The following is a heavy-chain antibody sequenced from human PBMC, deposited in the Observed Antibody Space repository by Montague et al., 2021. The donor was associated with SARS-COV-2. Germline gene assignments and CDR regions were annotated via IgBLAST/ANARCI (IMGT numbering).Heavy chain of an antibody. J-gene: IGHJ6*02. V-gene: IGHV4-59*01. CDR3: ARHASYDYSKDLYYYYYYGMDV. D-gene: IGHD4-11*01. Sequence: SETQSLTCTVSGGSISSYYWSWIRQPPGKGLEWIGYIYYSGSTNYNPSLKSRVTISVDTSKNQFSLKLSSVTAADTAVYYCARHASYDYSKDLYYYYYYGMDVWGQGTTVTVSS. CDR2: IYYSGST. CDR1: GGSISSYY.